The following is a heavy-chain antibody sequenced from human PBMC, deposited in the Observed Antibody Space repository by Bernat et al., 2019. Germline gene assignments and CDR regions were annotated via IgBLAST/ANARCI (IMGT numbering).Heavy chain of an antibody. CDR2: IRGRGTPI. J-gene: IGHJ4*02. CDR1: GFTFSTYS. CDR3: TRDPEALDY. V-gene: IGHV3-48*01. Sequence: EVQLVESGGGLVQPGGSLRLSCTASGFTFSTYSMNWVRQAPGKGLEWVSYIRGRGTPIYYADSVKGRFTISRDNAKNSQYLQMNGLRAEDTAVYYCTRDPEALDYWGQGTLVTVSS.